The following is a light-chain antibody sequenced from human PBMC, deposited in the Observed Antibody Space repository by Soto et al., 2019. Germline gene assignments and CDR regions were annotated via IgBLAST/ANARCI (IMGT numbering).Light chain of an antibody. Sequence: DIQMTQSPSTLSASVGDRVTITCRASQSMNDWLAWYQQKPGKAPKVLIYDASSLQSGVPSRFSGSGSRTEFTIKIDRMQPEDVETYYCLRYNAFSKTFGQGPKVHIK. V-gene: IGKV1-5*01. CDR3: LRYNAFSKT. CDR2: DAS. J-gene: IGKJ1*01. CDR1: QSMNDW.